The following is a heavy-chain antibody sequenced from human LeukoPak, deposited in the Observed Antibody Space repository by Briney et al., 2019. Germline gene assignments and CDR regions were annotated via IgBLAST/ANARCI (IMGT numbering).Heavy chain of an antibody. V-gene: IGHV3-49*04. CDR1: GFNFGDYT. CDR3: SRALTPRSGWYMVY. D-gene: IGHD6-19*01. Sequence: PGGSLRLSCTASGFNFGDYTMSWGRQAPGKGLEWVGFIRSDAYGGTPEYASSVKGRFTISRDDSKSIVYLQMNSLKTEDTAVYYCSRALTPRSGWYMVYWGQGTLVTVSS. J-gene: IGHJ4*02. CDR2: IRSDAYGGTP.